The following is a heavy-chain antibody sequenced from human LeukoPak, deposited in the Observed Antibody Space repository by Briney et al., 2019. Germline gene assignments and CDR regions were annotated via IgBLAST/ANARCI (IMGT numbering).Heavy chain of an antibody. J-gene: IGHJ4*02. CDR3: ARSGAAAGPETFDY. V-gene: IGHV1-69*04. CDR1: GGTFSSYA. Sequence: SVKVSCKASGGTFSSYAISWVRQAPGQGLEWMGRIIPILGIANYAQKFQGRVTITADKSTSTAYMELSSLRSEDTAVYYCARSGAAAGPETFDYWGQGTLVTVSS. D-gene: IGHD6-13*01. CDR2: IIPILGIA.